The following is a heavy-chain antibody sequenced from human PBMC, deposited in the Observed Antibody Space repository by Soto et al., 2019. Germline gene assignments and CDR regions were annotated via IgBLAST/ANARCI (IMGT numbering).Heavy chain of an antibody. Sequence: ASAKVSCKAAGYTFTGYYMHWVRQAPGQGLEWMGWINPNSGGTNYAQKFQGWVTMTRDTSISTAYMELSRLRSDDTAVFYCARAPPYYYGSGSYLFDYWGQGTLVTVSS. V-gene: IGHV1-2*04. CDR2: INPNSGGT. CDR1: GYTFTGYY. CDR3: ARAPPYYYGSGSYLFDY. J-gene: IGHJ4*02. D-gene: IGHD3-10*01.